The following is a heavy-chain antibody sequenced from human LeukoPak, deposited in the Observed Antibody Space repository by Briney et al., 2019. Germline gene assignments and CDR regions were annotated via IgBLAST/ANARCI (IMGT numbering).Heavy chain of an antibody. CDR2: IYYSGST. CDR3: AGGGKYSSGWYLDPRFDY. D-gene: IGHD6-19*01. J-gene: IGHJ4*02. V-gene: IGHV4-59*01. Sequence: PSETLSLTCTVSGGSISSYYWSWIRQPPGKGLEWIGYIYYSGSTNYNPSLKSRVTISVDTSKNQFSLKLSSVTAADTAVYYCAGGGKYSSGWYLDPRFDYWGQGTLVTVSS. CDR1: GGSISSYY.